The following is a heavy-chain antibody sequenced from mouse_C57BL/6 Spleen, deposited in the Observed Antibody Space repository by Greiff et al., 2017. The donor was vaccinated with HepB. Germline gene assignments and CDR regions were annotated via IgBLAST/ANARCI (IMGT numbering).Heavy chain of an antibody. J-gene: IGHJ3*01. V-gene: IGHV1-69*01. CDR3: ARKGTAQATFDY. D-gene: IGHD3-2*02. CDR2: IDPSDSYT. CDR1: GYTFTSYW. Sequence: QVQLQQPGAELVMPGASVKLSCKASGYTFTSYWMHWVKQRPGQGLEWIGEIDPSDSYTNYNQKFKGKSTLTVDKSSSTAYMQLSSLTSEDSAVYYCARKGTAQATFDYWGQGTLVTVSA.